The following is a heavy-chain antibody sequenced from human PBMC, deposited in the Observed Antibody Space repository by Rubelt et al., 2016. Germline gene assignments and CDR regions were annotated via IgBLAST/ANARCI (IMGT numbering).Heavy chain of an antibody. Sequence: QLQLQESGPGLVKPSETLSLTCTVSGGSISSSSYYWGWIRQPPGKGLEWIGSIYYSGSTYYNPSLKRRGTISVDTSKNQFSLKLSSVTAADTAAYYCARDPIDGGNSFEYWGQGTLGTVSS. CDR3: ARDPIDGGNSFEY. CDR1: GGSISSSSYY. CDR2: IYYSGST. J-gene: IGHJ4*02. D-gene: IGHD4-23*01. V-gene: IGHV4-39*07.